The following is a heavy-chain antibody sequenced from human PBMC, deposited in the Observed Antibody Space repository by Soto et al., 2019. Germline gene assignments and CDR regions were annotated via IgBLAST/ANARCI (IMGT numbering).Heavy chain of an antibody. CDR3: AKNGDYDSSGLIDY. J-gene: IGHJ4*02. V-gene: IGHV3-23*01. D-gene: IGHD3-22*01. CDR1: GFTFSSYA. Sequence: EVQLLESGGGLVQPGGSLRLSCAASGFTFSSYAMSWVRQAPGKGLEWVSAISGSGGSTYYADSVKDRFTISRDNSKNTLYLQMNSLRAEDTAVYYCAKNGDYDSSGLIDYWGQGTLVTVSS. CDR2: ISGSGGST.